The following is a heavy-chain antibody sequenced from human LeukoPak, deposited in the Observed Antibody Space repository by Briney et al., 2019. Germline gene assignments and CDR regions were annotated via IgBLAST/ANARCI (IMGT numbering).Heavy chain of an antibody. V-gene: IGHV3-30*18. CDR3: AKRPSDYGDYVTYFDH. Sequence: GGSLRLSCAASGFRFISYGMHWVRQAPGKGLEWVGVISDDGRNKKYADSVKGRFTISRDNSKNTMYLQMNSLRDEDTAVYYCAKRPSDYGDYVTYFDHWGQGTLVTVSS. CDR1: GFRFISYG. CDR2: ISDDGRNK. J-gene: IGHJ4*02. D-gene: IGHD4-17*01.